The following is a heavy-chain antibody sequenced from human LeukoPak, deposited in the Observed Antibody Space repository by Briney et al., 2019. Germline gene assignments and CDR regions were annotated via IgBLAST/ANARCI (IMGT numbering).Heavy chain of an antibody. J-gene: IGHJ4*02. D-gene: IGHD2-2*01. V-gene: IGHV1-2*02. CDR2: INPNSGGT. CDR1: GYTFTGYY. Sequence: ASVKVSCXASGYTFTGYYMHWVRRAPGQGLEWMGWINPNSGGTNYAQKFQGRVTMTRDTSTSTAYMELSRLRSDDTAVYYCARETGRYCSSTSCLSYWGQGTLVTVSS. CDR3: ARETGRYCSSTSCLSY.